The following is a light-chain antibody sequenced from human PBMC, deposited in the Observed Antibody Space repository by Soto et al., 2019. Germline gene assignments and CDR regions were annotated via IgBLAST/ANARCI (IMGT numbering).Light chain of an antibody. CDR2: GAS. V-gene: IGKV3-15*01. CDR3: HQYNMWPPLI. CDR1: QSVRSN. J-gene: IGKJ4*01. Sequence: EIVMTQSPATLSVSPGESATLSCRASQSVRSNLAWYQQKPGQAPRLLIYGASTRATGIPARFSGSGSGTEFTLTISSLQSEDFAVYYCHQYNMWPPLIFGGGTRWRSN.